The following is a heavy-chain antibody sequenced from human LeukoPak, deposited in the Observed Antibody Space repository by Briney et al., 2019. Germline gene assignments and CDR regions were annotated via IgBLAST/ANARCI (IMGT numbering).Heavy chain of an antibody. Sequence: PGRSLRLSCSASGFPFSSYAMHWVRQAPGKGLEYVSAISDSGGSTYYADPVKGRFTISRDNSKNTLYLQMSSLRAEDTAVYFCVRGYSFGPYGMDVWGQGPTVTVSS. CDR1: GFPFSSYA. V-gene: IGHV3-64D*09. CDR3: VRGYSFGPYGMDV. J-gene: IGHJ6*02. D-gene: IGHD2-15*01. CDR2: ISDSGGST.